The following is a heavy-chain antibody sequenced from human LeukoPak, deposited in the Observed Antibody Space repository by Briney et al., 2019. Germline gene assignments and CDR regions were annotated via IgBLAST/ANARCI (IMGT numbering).Heavy chain of an antibody. CDR3: ARDGDPRITMVRGVQYYYGMDV. CDR1: GFTFSSYE. V-gene: IGHV3-48*03. J-gene: IGHJ6*02. Sequence: PGGSLRLSCAASGFTFSSYEMNWVRQAPGKGLEWVSYISSSGSTIYYADSVKGRFTISRDNAKNSLYLQMNSLRAEDTAVYYCARDGDPRITMVRGVQYYYGMDVWGQGTTVTVSS. CDR2: ISSSGSTI. D-gene: IGHD3-10*01.